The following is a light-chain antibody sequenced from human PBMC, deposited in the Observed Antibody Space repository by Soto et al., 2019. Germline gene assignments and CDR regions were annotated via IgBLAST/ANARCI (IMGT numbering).Light chain of an antibody. CDR1: QDISSY. J-gene: IGKJ5*01. CDR2: AAS. V-gene: IGKV1-9*01. CDR3: QQLNSDPPIT. Sequence: IQLTQSPSSLSASVGDRVTITCRASQDISSYLAWYQQKPGKAPKLLIYAASTLQSGVPSRFSGSGSGTDFTLTISSLQPEDFATYYCQQLNSDPPITFGQGTRLEI.